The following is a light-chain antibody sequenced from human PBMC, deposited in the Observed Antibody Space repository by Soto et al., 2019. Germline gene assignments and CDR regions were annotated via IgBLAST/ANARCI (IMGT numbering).Light chain of an antibody. Sequence: DIQMTQSPSDMSASVGDRVTITCRASQSISSYLNWYQQKPGKAPKLLIYAASSLQSGVPSRFSGSGSGTDFTLTISSLQPEDFATYYCQQSYSTPPTFGQGTKVDI. CDR2: AAS. CDR3: QQSYSTPPT. CDR1: QSISSY. J-gene: IGKJ1*01. V-gene: IGKV1-39*01.